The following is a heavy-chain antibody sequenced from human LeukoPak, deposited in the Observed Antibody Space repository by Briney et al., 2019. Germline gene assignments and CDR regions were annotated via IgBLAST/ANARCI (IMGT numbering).Heavy chain of an antibody. CDR3: ARDIPLDYYGSGSPFDY. CDR2: ISSSSSYI. Sequence: GGSLRLSCAASGFTFSSYSMNWVRQAPGKGLEWVSSISSSSSYIYYADSVKGRFTISRDNAKNSLYLQMTSLRAEDTAVYYCARDIPLDYYGSGSPFDYWGQGTLVTVSS. D-gene: IGHD3-10*01. CDR1: GFTFSSYS. J-gene: IGHJ4*02. V-gene: IGHV3-21*01.